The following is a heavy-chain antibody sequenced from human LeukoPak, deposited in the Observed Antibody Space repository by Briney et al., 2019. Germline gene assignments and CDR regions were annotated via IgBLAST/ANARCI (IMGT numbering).Heavy chain of an antibody. CDR3: ARAVTGTSLVDF. J-gene: IGHJ4*02. V-gene: IGHV4-59*08. D-gene: IGHD6-19*01. CDR2: ISYTGST. CDR1: GGSICGDH. Sequence: SETLSLTCTISGGSICGDHWSWFRQAPGEGLEWIGYISYTGSTSYNPSLRSRVTISLNTPENQFSLRLTSVTAADTAVYYCARAVTGTSLVDFWGQGTLVAVSS.